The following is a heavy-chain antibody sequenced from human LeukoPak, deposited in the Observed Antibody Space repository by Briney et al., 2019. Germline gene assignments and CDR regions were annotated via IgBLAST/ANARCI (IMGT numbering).Heavy chain of an antibody. D-gene: IGHD3-22*01. CDR1: GFTVSSNY. J-gene: IGHJ4*02. CDR2: IYSGGST. CDR3: AKDRYSFSSGYLFVS. V-gene: IGHV3-53*01. Sequence: GGSLRLSCAASGFTVSSNYMSWVRQAPGKGLEWVSVIYSGGSTYYADSVKGRFTISRHNSKHTLYLQMNSLRVEDAAVYFCAKDRYSFSSGYLFVSWGQGTLVTVSS.